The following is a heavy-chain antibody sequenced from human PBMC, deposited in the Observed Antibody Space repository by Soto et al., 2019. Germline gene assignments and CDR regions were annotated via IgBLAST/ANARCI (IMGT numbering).Heavy chain of an antibody. CDR2: INTDNGNT. D-gene: IGHD2-15*01. J-gene: IGHJ5*02. Sequence: QVQLVQSGAEVKKPGASVKISCKASGYTFTRYTMNWVRQAPGQRLEWMGWINTDNGNTKSSQKFQDRVIITRDTSASTAYMGLSSLRSEDPAVYYCARGIATGQLDPWGQGTLVTVAS. CDR1: GYTFTRYT. V-gene: IGHV1-3*04. CDR3: ARGIATGQLDP.